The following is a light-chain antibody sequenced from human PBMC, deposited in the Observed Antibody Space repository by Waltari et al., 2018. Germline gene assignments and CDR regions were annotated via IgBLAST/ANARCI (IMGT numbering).Light chain of an antibody. J-gene: IGLJ1*01. CDR3: QVWDSSSDHYV. V-gene: IGLV3-21*03. Sequence: SYVLPQPPPVSVAPGKTARITCGGNNIGSKSVHWYQQKPGQATVLVVYDDSDRPSGIPERFSGSNSGNTATLTISRVEAGAEADYYCQVWDSSSDHYVFGTGTKVTVL. CDR2: DDS. CDR1: NIGSKS.